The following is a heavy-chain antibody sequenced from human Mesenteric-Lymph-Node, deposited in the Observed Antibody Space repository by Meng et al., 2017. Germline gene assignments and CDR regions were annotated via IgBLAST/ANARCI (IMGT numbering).Heavy chain of an antibody. D-gene: IGHD2-21*02. CDR2: INPDGSSS. J-gene: IGHJ4*02. CDR3: AKDLPTVGSRPFDY. V-gene: IGHV3-74*01. CDR1: GFSFSGNW. Sequence: GESLKISCAASGFSFSGNWMHWFRQTPGKGLVWISRINPDGSSSNNADSVKGRFTISRDNSKNTLYLQMNSLRAEDTAVYYCAKDLPTVGSRPFDYWGQGTLVTVSS.